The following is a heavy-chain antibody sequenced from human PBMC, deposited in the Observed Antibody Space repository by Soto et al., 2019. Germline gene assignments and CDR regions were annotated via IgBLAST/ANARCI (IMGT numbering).Heavy chain of an antibody. Sequence: QVQLQESGPGLVKPSETLSLTCTVSGGSISSYYWSWIRQPPGKGLEWIGYIYYSGSTNYNPSLKSRVTRSVDTSKNQCALKLSSVTAADTAVYYCARYYGGYSDYWGQGTLVTVSS. J-gene: IGHJ4*02. CDR2: IYYSGST. CDR1: GGSISSYY. CDR3: ARYYGGYSDY. V-gene: IGHV4-59*08. D-gene: IGHD3-10*01.